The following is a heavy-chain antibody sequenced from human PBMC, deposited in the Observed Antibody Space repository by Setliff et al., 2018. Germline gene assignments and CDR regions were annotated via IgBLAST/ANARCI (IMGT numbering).Heavy chain of an antibody. CDR2: SRDKGNSYTT. J-gene: IGHJ4*02. CDR1: GFTFSDHY. D-gene: IGHD1-26*01. Sequence: GGSLRLSCAVSGFTFSDHYMDWVRQVPGKGLEWVGRSRDKGNSYTTEYAASVKGRFTISRDASKNSLFLQMNGLKTEDTAVYYCIRDTHMSGAYYFDYWGQGTPVTVSS. CDR3: IRDTHMSGAYYFDY. V-gene: IGHV3-72*01.